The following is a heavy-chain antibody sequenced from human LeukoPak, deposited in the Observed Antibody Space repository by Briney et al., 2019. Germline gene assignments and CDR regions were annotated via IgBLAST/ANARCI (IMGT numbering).Heavy chain of an antibody. CDR1: GGSFSGYY. J-gene: IGHJ6*02. D-gene: IGHD6-13*01. CDR3: ARGPRYSSSWTHYYYYGMDV. V-gene: IGHV4-34*01. CDR2: INHSRST. Sequence: ASETLSLTCAVYGGSFSGYYWSWIRQPPGKGLEWIGEINHSRSTNYNPSLKSRVTISVDTSKNQFSLKLSSVTAADTAVYYCARGPRYSSSWTHYYYYGMDVWGQGTTVTVSS.